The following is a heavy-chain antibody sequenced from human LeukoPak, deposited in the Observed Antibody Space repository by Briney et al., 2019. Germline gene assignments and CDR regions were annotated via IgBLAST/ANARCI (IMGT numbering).Heavy chain of an antibody. Sequence: EASVKVSCTASGYTFTGYYMHWVRQAPGQGLEWMGWINPNSGGTNYAQKFQGRVTMTRDTSISTAYMELSRLRSDDTAVYYCARGVIAAAGTDDYWGQGTLVTVSS. J-gene: IGHJ4*02. CDR3: ARGVIAAAGTDDY. D-gene: IGHD6-13*01. CDR1: GYTFTGYY. CDR2: INPNSGGT. V-gene: IGHV1-2*02.